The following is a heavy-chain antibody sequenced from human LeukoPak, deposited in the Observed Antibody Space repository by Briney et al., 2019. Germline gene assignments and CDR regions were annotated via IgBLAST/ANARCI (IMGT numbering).Heavy chain of an antibody. CDR3: ARGLYGAAAGTH. V-gene: IGHV4-59*01. CDR1: GGSISSYY. D-gene: IGHD6-13*01. J-gene: IGHJ1*01. Sequence: SETLSLTCTVSGGSISSYYWSWIRQPPGKGLEWIGYIYYSGSTNSNPSLKSRVTISVDTSKNQFSLKLRSVTAADTAVYYCARGLYGAAAGTHWGQGTQVTVSS. CDR2: IYYSGST.